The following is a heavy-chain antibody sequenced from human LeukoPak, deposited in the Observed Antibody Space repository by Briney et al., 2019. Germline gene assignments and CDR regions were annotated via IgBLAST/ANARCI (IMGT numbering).Heavy chain of an antibody. V-gene: IGHV3-23*01. J-gene: IGHJ4*02. Sequence: GGSLRLSCAASGFTFSSSAMSWVRQAPGKGLEWVSTISGSGDRIYYADSVKGRFTISRDNSKNTLYLQMNSLRAEDTAVYYCAKVTGGIAVAGIVFDYWGQGTLVTVSS. CDR1: GFTFSSSA. CDR2: ISGSGDRI. CDR3: AKVTGGIAVAGIVFDY. D-gene: IGHD6-19*01.